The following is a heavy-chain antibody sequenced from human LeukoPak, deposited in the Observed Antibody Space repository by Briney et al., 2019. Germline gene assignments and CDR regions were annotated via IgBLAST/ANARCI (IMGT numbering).Heavy chain of an antibody. CDR2: ISSSSSYI. D-gene: IGHD4-17*01. Sequence: GGSLRLSCSASGFTFSSYSMNWVRQAPGKGLEWVSSISSSSSYIYYADSVKGRFTISRDNAKNSLYLQMNSLRAEDTAVYYCARSPSTTVTDYWGQGTLVTVSS. CDR1: GFTFSSYS. J-gene: IGHJ4*02. V-gene: IGHV3-21*01. CDR3: ARSPSTTVTDY.